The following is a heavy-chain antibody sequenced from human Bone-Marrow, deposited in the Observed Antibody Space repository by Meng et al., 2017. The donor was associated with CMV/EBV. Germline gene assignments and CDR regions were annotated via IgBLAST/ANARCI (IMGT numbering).Heavy chain of an antibody. CDR2: ISAYNGNT. CDR3: ARVLDLGIDNWFDP. CDR1: GGTFSSYA. Sequence: SGGTFSSYAISWARQAPGQGLEWMGWISAYNGNTNYAQKLQGRVTMTTDTSTSTAYMELRSLRSDDTAVYYCARVLDLGIDNWFDPWGQGTLVTVSS. V-gene: IGHV1-18*01. D-gene: IGHD7-27*01. J-gene: IGHJ5*02.